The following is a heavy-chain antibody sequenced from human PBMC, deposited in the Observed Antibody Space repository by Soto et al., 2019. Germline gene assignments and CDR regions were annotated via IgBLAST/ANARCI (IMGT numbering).Heavy chain of an antibody. Sequence: EVQLVESGGGLVKPGGSLRLSCAASAFTFSNAWMSWVRQAPGKGLEWVGRIKSKTDGGTTDYAAPVKGRFTISRDDSXNTLYLQMYSLKTEDTAVYYCATDLAVGVTVPGDYWGQGTLVTVSS. CDR3: ATDLAVGVTVPGDY. CDR2: IKSKTDGGTT. V-gene: IGHV3-15*01. CDR1: AFTFSNAW. D-gene: IGHD1-26*01. J-gene: IGHJ4*02.